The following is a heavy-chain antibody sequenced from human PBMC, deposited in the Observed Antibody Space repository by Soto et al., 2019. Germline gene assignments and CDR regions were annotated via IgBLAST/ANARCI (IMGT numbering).Heavy chain of an antibody. CDR3: ARQIYDSDTGPNFQYYFDT. Sequence: GESLKISCKGSGYSFAGYWVTWVRQKPGKGLEWMGRIDPSDSQTYYSPSFRGHVTISATKSITTVFLQWSSLRASDTAMYYCARQIYDSDTGPNFQYYFDTWGQGTPVTVSS. CDR1: GYSFAGYW. V-gene: IGHV5-10-1*01. J-gene: IGHJ4*02. CDR2: IDPSDSQT. D-gene: IGHD3-22*01.